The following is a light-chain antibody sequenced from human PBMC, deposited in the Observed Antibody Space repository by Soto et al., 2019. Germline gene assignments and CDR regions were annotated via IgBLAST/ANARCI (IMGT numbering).Light chain of an antibody. CDR1: RSNIGSQV. V-gene: IGLV1-44*01. Sequence: QSVLTQPPSASGAPGQRVTISCSGSRSNIGSQVVQWFQHIPGTAPKLLMQNNNERPSGVPVRCSGCKSGTSASLAISGLQSEEEGDYYCASWYDNLNGRVFGGGTKLTVL. J-gene: IGLJ3*02. CDR3: ASWYDNLNGRV. CDR2: NNN.